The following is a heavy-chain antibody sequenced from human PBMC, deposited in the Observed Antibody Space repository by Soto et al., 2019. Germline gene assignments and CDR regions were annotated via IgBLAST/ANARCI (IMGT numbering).Heavy chain of an antibody. J-gene: IGHJ4*02. V-gene: IGHV4-59*08. D-gene: IGHD3-22*01. CDR2: IYHSGST. CDR1: GGSISTYF. CDR3: ARHDYYDRSGPSDW. Sequence: PSETLSLTCTVSGGSISTYFWSWIRQPPGKGLEWIGFIYHSGSTKYNPSLKSRVAISVDTSKNQFSLKLSSVTAADTAIYYCARHDYYDRSGPSDWWGQGILVTVSS.